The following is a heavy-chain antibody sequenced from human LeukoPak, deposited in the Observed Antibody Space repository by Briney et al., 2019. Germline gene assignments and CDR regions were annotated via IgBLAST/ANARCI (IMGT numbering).Heavy chain of an antibody. CDR2: INPDSGGT. CDR3: ARDQGDGYNAYYFDY. Sequence: ASVKVSCKASGYTFTGYYLHWVRQAPGQGLEWMGWINPDSGGTNYAQKFQGRVTMTRDTSISTAYLDLSRLRSDDTAVYYCARDQGDGYNAYYFDYWGQGTLVTVSS. CDR1: GYTFTGYY. D-gene: IGHD5-24*01. J-gene: IGHJ4*02. V-gene: IGHV1-2*02.